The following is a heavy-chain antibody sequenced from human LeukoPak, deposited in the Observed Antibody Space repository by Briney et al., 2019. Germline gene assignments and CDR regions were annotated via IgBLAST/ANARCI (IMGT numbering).Heavy chain of an antibody. CDR1: GFTFGSYA. J-gene: IGHJ4*02. D-gene: IGHD6-13*01. CDR3: AKDRYSGLNTIDY. V-gene: IGHV3-23*01. Sequence: GGSLRLSCAASGFTFGSYAMNWVRQAPGKGLEWVSAISGRGDRTYYADSVQGRFTISRDNSKNTLYLQMNSLSAEDTAVYYCAKDRYSGLNTIDYWGQGTLVTVSS. CDR2: ISGRGDRT.